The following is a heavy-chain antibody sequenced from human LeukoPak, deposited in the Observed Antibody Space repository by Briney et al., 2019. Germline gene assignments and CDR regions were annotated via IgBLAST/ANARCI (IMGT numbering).Heavy chain of an antibody. CDR3: ARDFGPNILTGYFFDH. CDR2: IRYDGSNI. Sequence: GGSLRLSCTASGFTFSSYGMHWVRQAPGKGLDWVAFIRYDGSNIYYADSVKGRFIISRDNSENMLYLQMNGLRAEDTAVYYCARDFGPNILTGYFFDHWGQGTLVTVSS. J-gene: IGHJ4*02. D-gene: IGHD3-9*01. CDR1: GFTFSSYG. V-gene: IGHV3-30*12.